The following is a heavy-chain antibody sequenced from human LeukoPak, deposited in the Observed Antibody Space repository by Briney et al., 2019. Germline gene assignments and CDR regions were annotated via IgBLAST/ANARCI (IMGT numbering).Heavy chain of an antibody. V-gene: IGHV3-23*01. J-gene: IGHJ3*02. D-gene: IGHD4-17*01. CDR1: GFTFNSYA. CDR3: AKGGTTVTTSDAFDI. CDR2: ISGGGAGT. Sequence: GGYLRLSCAASGFTFNSYAMSWVRQAPGKGLEWVSVISGGGAGTYYADSVKGRFTISRDNSKNMLYLQMNSLRVEDTAVYYCAKGGTTVTTSDAFDIWGQGTMVTVSS.